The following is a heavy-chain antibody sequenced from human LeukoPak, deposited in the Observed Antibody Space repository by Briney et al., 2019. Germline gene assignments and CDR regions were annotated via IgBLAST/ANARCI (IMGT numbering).Heavy chain of an antibody. D-gene: IGHD6-19*01. CDR2: ISGSGGST. CDR3: ARTGDYSSGWWGLTDY. CDR1: GFTFSSYW. Sequence: GGSLRLSCTASGFTFSSYWLTWVRQAPGKGLEWVSGISGSGGSTYYTDSVKGRFTISRDKSKNTVYLQMNSLRAEDTAVYYCARTGDYSSGWWGLTDYWGQGTLVTVSS. V-gene: IGHV3-23*01. J-gene: IGHJ4*02.